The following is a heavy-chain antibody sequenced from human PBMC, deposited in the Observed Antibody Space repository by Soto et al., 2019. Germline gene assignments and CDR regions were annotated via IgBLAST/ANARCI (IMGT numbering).Heavy chain of an antibody. CDR1: GGSISSANYY. J-gene: IGHJ4*02. V-gene: IGHV4-30-4*01. Sequence: SETLSLTCTVSGGSISSANYYWSWIRQPPGKGLEWIGYIYCSGSTYYNPSLKSRVIISIDTSKNQFSLKLTSATAADTAVYYCARDKITGLFDYWGQGTLVTVSS. D-gene: IGHD2-8*02. CDR3: ARDKITGLFDY. CDR2: IYCSGST.